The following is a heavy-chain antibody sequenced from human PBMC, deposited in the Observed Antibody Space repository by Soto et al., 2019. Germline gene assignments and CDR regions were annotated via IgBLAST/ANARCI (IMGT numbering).Heavy chain of an antibody. CDR3: ASGVHYDSSCYYYFY. CDR1: GGTFSTYA. V-gene: IGHV1-69*01. D-gene: IGHD3-22*01. Sequence: QVQLVQAGAEVKKPGSSVKVSCKASGGTFSTYAIDWLRQAPGQGLEWMGGLIPLFGTAKYAQNFQGRITITADESTNTAYMELRSVRSQDTSVYYCASGVHYDSSCYYYFYWGQGTLVTVS. J-gene: IGHJ4*02. CDR2: LIPLFGTA.